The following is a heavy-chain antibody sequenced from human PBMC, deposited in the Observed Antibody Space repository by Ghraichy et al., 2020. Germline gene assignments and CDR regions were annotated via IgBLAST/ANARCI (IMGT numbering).Heavy chain of an antibody. CDR3: ARENRAAGWFDP. V-gene: IGHV3-11*04. CDR1: GFTFSDYY. J-gene: IGHJ5*02. D-gene: IGHD6-13*01. Sequence: GGSLRLSCAASGFTFSDYYMSWIRQAPGKGLEWVSYISSSGSTIYYADSVRGRFTISRDNAKNSLYLQMNSLRAEDTAVYHCARENRAAGWFDPWGQGTLVTVSS. CDR2: ISSSGSTI.